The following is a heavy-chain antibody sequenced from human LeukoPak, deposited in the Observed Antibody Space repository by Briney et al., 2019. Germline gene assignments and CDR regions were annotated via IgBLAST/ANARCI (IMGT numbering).Heavy chain of an antibody. CDR3: ARGGSSSWFPLGYYYYGMDV. D-gene: IGHD6-13*01. J-gene: IGHJ6*02. CDR1: GGSISSYY. CDR2: IYYSGST. V-gene: IGHV4-59*01. Sequence: SETLSLTCTVSGGSISSYYWSWIRQPPGKGLEWIGYIYYSGSTNYNPSLKSRVTISVETSKNQFSLKLSSVTAADTAVYYCARGGSSSWFPLGYYYYGMDVWGQGTTVTVSS.